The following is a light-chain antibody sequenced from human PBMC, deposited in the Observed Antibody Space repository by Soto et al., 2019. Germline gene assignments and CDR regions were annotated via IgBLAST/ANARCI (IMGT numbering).Light chain of an antibody. V-gene: IGKV3-15*01. CDR3: QQYNDRPRT. Sequence: ELVMTQSPATLSVSPGERATLSCRASQFVSTNLAWYQQRPGRAPRLLIYGASTRAIGVPARFSGSGSGTEFTLTISSLQSEDFAVYYCQQYNDRPRTFGQGTKVDIK. CDR1: QFVSTN. J-gene: IGKJ1*01. CDR2: GAS.